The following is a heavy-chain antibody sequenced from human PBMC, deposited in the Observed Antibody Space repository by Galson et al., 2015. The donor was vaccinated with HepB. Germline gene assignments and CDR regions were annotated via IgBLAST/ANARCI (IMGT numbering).Heavy chain of an antibody. CDR3: AKDEGGAYYDFWSGQFWGFDY. CDR1: GFTFSSYA. V-gene: IGHV3-23*01. D-gene: IGHD3-3*01. CDR2: ISGSGGST. Sequence: SLRLSCAASGFTFSSYAMSWVRQAPGKGLEWVSTISGSGGSTYYADSVKGRFTISRDNSKNTLSLQMNSLRAEDTAVYYCAKDEGGAYYDFWSGQFWGFDYWGQGTLVTVSS. J-gene: IGHJ4*02.